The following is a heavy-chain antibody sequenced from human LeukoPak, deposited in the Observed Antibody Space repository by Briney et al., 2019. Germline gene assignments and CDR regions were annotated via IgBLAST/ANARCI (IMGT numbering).Heavy chain of an antibody. J-gene: IGHJ4*02. CDR2: ISSSGSTI. V-gene: IGHV3-11*01. CDR3: ARAGYSGYEIDY. CDR1: GFTFSDYY. D-gene: IGHD5-12*01. Sequence: GGSLRLSCAASGFTFSDYYMSRIRQAPGKGLEWVSYISSSGSTIYYADSVKGRFTISRDNAKNSLYLQVNSLRAEDTAVYYCARAGYSGYEIDYWGQGTLVTVSS.